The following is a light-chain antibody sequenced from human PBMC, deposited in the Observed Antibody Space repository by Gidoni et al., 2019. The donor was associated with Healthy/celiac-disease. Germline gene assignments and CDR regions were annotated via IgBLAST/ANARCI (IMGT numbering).Light chain of an antibody. CDR1: QSLVYSGGNTY. CDR3: MQGTYWPLT. V-gene: IGKV2-30*01. J-gene: IGKJ4*01. Sequence: DVGMTKSALALPVTLGQPASISCRSSQSLVYSGGNTYLNWFQQRPVQSPRRLIYKVSTRDSGVPDRFSGSGSGTDFTLKISRVEAEDVGVYDCMQGTYWPLTFGGXTKVEIK. CDR2: KVS.